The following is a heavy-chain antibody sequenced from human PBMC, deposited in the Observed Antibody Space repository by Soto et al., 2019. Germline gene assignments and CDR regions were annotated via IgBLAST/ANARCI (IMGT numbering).Heavy chain of an antibody. J-gene: IGHJ4*02. V-gene: IGHV3-21*01. CDR1: GFTFSSYS. CDR2: ISSSSSYI. CDR3: AREKHPHPSLIAY. Sequence: EVQLVESGGGLVKPGGSLRLSCAASGFTFSSYSMNWVRQAPGKGLEWVSSISSSSSYIYYADSVKGRFTISRDNAKNSLYLQMNSLRAEDTAVYYCAREKHPHPSLIAYWGQGTLVTVSS.